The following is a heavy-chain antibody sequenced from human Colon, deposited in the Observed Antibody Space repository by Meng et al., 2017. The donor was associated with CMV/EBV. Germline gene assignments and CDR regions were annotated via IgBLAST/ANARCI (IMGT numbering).Heavy chain of an antibody. D-gene: IGHD5-18*01. CDR2: IYYSGST. J-gene: IGHJ6*02. V-gene: IGHV4-39*02. CDR1: GGSISSSSYY. CDR3: AREVTWIRARDV. Sequence: SETLSPTCTVSGGSISSSSYYWGWIRQPPGKGLEWIGSIYYSGSTYYNPSLKSRVTISVDTSKNQFSLKLSSVTAADTAVYYCAREVTWIRARDVWGQGTTVTVSS.